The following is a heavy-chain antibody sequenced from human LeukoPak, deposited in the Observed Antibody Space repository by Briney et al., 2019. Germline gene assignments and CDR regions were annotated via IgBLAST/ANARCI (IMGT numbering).Heavy chain of an antibody. CDR1: GGSISSYY. D-gene: IGHD1-26*01. J-gene: IGHJ5*02. CDR3: ARGGIVGSRTNWFDP. CDR2: IHYSGST. V-gene: IGHV4-59*01. Sequence: SETLSLTCTVSGGSISSYYWSWIRQPPGKGLEWIGFIHYSGSTNYNPSLKSRVTISLDTSKSQFSLKLTSVTPADTAVYYCARGGIVGSRTNWFDPWGQGILVTVSS.